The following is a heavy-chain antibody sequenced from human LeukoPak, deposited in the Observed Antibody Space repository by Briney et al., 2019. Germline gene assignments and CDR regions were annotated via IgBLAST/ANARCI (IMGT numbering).Heavy chain of an antibody. D-gene: IGHD5-12*01. V-gene: IGHV4-34*01. Sequence: SETLSLTCAVYGGSFSGYYWSWIRQPPGKGLEWSGEINHSGSTNYNPSLKSRVTISVDTSNNQFSLKLSSVTAADTAVYYCARLGRRYSGYDKYYYYYMDVWGKGTTVTISS. CDR3: ARLGRRYSGYDKYYYYYMDV. CDR2: INHSGST. CDR1: GGSFSGYY. J-gene: IGHJ6*03.